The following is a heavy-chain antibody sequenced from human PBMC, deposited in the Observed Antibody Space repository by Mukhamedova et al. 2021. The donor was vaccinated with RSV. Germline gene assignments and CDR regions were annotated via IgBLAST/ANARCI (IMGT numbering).Heavy chain of an antibody. J-gene: IGHJ3*02. V-gene: IGHV4-4*02. CDR3: ARGRSPVGVAADHDAFDI. D-gene: IGHD2-15*01. Sequence: SLKSRVTISVDKSKNQFSLKLSSVTAADTAVYYCARGRSPVGVAADHDAFDIWGQGTMVTVSS.